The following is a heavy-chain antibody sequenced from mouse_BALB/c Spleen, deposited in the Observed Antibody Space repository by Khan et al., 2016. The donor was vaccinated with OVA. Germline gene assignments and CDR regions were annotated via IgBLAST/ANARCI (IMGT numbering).Heavy chain of an antibody. CDR2: IDPSDSET. CDR3: ARREKYGYDPSWFAY. Sequence: QVQLQQPGAELVRPGASVKLSCKASGYTFTSYWMNWVKQRPGHGLEWIGRIDPSDSETHYNQMFNDKATLTVDKSSSTAYMHLSSRTSEDSVVYYCARREKYGYDPSWFAYWGQGTLVTVAA. CDR1: GYTFTSYW. V-gene: IGHV1-61*01. J-gene: IGHJ3*01. D-gene: IGHD2-2*01.